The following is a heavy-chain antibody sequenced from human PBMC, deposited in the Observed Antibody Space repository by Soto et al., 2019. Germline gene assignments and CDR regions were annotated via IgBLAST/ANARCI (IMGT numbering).Heavy chain of an antibody. D-gene: IGHD6-6*01. CDR3: AKRSSSSTVDY. CDR2: ISGSDDST. J-gene: IGHJ4*02. Sequence: GGSLRLSCAASGFTFSSYSMNWVRQAPGKGLEWVSVISGSDDSTYYADSVKGRFTISRDNSKNTLYLQMNSLRAEDTDVYYCAKRSSSSTVDYWGQRTLVTSP. CDR1: GFTFSSYS. V-gene: IGHV3-23*01.